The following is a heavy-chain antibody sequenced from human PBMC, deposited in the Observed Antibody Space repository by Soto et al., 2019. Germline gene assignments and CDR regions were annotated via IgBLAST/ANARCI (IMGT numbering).Heavy chain of an antibody. CDR1: GGSISSSSYY. Sequence: SETLSLTCTVSGGSISSSSYYWGWIRQPPGKGLEWIGSIYYSGSTYYNPSLKSRVAISVDTSKNQFFLKLSSVTAADTAVYYCARQEGNDFWRSYYYYGMDVWGQGTTVTVSS. J-gene: IGHJ6*02. CDR3: ARQEGNDFWRSYYYYGMDV. D-gene: IGHD3-3*01. V-gene: IGHV4-39*01. CDR2: IYYSGST.